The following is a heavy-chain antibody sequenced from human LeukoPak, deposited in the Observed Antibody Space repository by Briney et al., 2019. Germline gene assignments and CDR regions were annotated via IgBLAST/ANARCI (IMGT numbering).Heavy chain of an antibody. Sequence: ASVKVSCKASGYTFTSYYMHWVRQAPGQGLEWMGIINPSGGSTSYAQKFQGRVTMTRDTSTSTVYMELSSLRSEDTAVYYCARAYVYSKYDFWSGYSNRPDAFDIWGQGTMVTVSS. D-gene: IGHD3-3*01. CDR1: GYTFTSYY. J-gene: IGHJ3*02. CDR2: INPSGGST. CDR3: ARAYVYSKYDFWSGYSNRPDAFDI. V-gene: IGHV1-46*01.